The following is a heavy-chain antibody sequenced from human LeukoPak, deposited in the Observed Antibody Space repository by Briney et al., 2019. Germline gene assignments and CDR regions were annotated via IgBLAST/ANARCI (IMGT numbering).Heavy chain of an antibody. CDR2: INPNSGGT. Sequence: ASVKVSCKASGYTFTDYYIHWVRQAPGQGLEWMGWINPNSGGTSYAQKFQDRVTLTRDTSIRTAYMELSRLTADDTAVYYCARHPNLDYWGQGTLVFVSS. CDR3: ARHPNLDY. CDR1: GYTFTDYY. V-gene: IGHV1-2*02. J-gene: IGHJ4*02.